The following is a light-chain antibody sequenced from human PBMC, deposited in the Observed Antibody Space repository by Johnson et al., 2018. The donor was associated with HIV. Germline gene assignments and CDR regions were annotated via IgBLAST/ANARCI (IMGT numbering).Light chain of an antibody. CDR1: SSNIGNNY. J-gene: IGLJ1*01. CDR3: GTWDSSLNAYV. CDR2: DNN. Sequence: QSVLTQSPSVSAAPGQKVTISCSGSSSNIGNNYVSWYQQLPETAPKLLIYDNNKRPSGIPDRFSGSKSGTSATLGITGLQTGDEADYYCGTWDSSLNAYVFGAATKVAVL. V-gene: IGLV1-51*01.